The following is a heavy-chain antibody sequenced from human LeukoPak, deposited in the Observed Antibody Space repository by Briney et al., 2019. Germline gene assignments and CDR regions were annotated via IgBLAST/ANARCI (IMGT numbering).Heavy chain of an antibody. J-gene: IGHJ3*02. Sequence: ASVKVSCKATGYTFIIHGISWVRQAPGQGLEWMGWISPYNGNTNYAQKLQGRVTMTTDTSTSTAYMELRSLRSDDTAVYYCAREGPIAVAGTKGAFDIWGQGTMVTVSS. V-gene: IGHV1-18*01. CDR1: GYTFIIHG. CDR2: ISPYNGNT. D-gene: IGHD6-19*01. CDR3: AREGPIAVAGTKGAFDI.